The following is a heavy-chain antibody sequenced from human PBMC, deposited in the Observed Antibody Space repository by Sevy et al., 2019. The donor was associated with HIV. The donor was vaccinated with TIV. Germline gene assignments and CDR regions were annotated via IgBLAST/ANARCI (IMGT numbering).Heavy chain of an antibody. CDR1: GYTFTSYA. CDR3: ARLLRYFDRPTPDPVWFDP. V-gene: IGHV7-4-1*02. CDR2: INTNTGNP. J-gene: IGHJ5*02. D-gene: IGHD3-9*01. Sequence: ASVKVSCKVSGYTFTSYAMNWVRQAPGQGLEWMGWINTNTGNPTYAQVFTGRFVFSLDTSVSTAYLQISSLKAEDTAVYYCARLLRYFDRPTPDPVWFDPWGQGTLVTVSS.